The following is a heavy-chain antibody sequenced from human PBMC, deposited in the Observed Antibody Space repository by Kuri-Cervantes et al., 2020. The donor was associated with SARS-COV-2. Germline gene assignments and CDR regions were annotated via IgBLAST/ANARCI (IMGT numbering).Heavy chain of an antibody. CDR3: ARGLRPYWYFDL. Sequence: GSLRLSCAVYGGSFSGYYWSWIRQPPGKGLEWIGEINHSGSTNYNPSLKSRVTISVDTSKNQFSLKLSSVTAADTAVYYCARGLRPYWYFDLWGRGTRVTVSS. V-gene: IGHV4-34*01. CDR2: INHSGST. CDR1: GGSFSGYY. J-gene: IGHJ2*01.